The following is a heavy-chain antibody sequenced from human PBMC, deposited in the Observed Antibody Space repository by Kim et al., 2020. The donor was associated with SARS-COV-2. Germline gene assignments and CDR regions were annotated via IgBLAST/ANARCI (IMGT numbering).Heavy chain of an antibody. D-gene: IGHD3-10*01. CDR1: GFTFSSYA. V-gene: IGHV3-23*01. CDR3: AKSISYGSGSRYYYYYGMDV. Sequence: GGSLRLSCAASGFTFSSYAMSWVRQAPGKGLEWVSAISGSGGSTYYADSVKGRFTISRDNSKNTLYLQMNSLRAEDTAVYYCAKSISYGSGSRYYYYYGMDVWGQGTTVTVSS. J-gene: IGHJ6*02. CDR2: ISGSGGST.